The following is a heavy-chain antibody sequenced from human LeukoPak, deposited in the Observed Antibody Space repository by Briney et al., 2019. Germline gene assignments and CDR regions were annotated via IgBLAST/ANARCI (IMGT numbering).Heavy chain of an antibody. V-gene: IGHV5-10-1*01. CDR2: IAPSDSST. Sequence: GESLRISCKGSGNTFTSYWITWVHQMPGKGLEWMGTIAPSDSSTNYSPSFQGHVTMSVDKSISTAYLQWSSLQASDTAMYYCASSRPLVAVIKEYFYGMDVWGQGTTVTVSS. D-gene: IGHD3-22*01. CDR3: ASSRPLVAVIKEYFYGMDV. CDR1: GNTFTSYW. J-gene: IGHJ6*02.